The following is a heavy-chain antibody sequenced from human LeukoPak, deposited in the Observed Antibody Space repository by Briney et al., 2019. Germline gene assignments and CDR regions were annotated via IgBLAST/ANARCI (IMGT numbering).Heavy chain of an antibody. Sequence: GGSLRLSCAASGFTFSSYGMSWVRQAPGKGLEWVSAISGSGGSTYYADSVKGRFTISRDNSKNTLYLQMNSLRAEDTAVYYCARHLLWFGELSGGSDYWGQGTLVTVSS. CDR2: ISGSGGST. V-gene: IGHV3-23*01. J-gene: IGHJ4*02. D-gene: IGHD3-10*01. CDR3: ARHLLWFGELSGGSDY. CDR1: GFTFSSYG.